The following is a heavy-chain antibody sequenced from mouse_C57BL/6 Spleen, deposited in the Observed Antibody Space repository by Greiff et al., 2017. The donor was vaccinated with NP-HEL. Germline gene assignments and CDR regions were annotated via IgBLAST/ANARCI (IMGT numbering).Heavy chain of an antibody. J-gene: IGHJ4*01. CDR3: ARSYGSSYLYYAMDY. V-gene: IGHV1-26*01. D-gene: IGHD1-1*01. CDR2: INPNNGGT. CDR1: GYTFTDYY. Sequence: EVQLQQSGPELVKPGASVKISCKASGYTFTDYYMNWVKQSHGKSLEWSGDINPNNGGTSYNQKFKGKATLTVDKSSSTAYMELRSLTSEDSAVYYCARSYGSSYLYYAMDYWGQGTSVTVSS.